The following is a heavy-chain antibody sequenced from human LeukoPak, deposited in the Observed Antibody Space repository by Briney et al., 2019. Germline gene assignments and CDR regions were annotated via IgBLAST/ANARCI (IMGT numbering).Heavy chain of an antibody. J-gene: IGHJ4*02. CDR2: ISGRGDSP. CDR3: ARDPGYAIYYFDY. Sequence: GGSLRLSGAASGFSFNTSAMSGAGRAQGRGRGGVSTISGRGDSPYYADSVKGRFSISRDNSKNTLFLHMNSLRAEDTAVYFCARDPGYAIYYFDYWGQGNLVTVSS. CDR1: GFSFNTSA. D-gene: IGHD3-9*01. V-gene: IGHV3-23*01.